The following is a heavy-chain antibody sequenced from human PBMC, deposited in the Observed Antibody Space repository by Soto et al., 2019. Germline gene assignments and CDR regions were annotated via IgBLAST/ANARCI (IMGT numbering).Heavy chain of an antibody. Sequence: PGGSLRLSCAASGFTFSSYAMSWVRQAPGKGLEWVSAISGSGGSTYYADSVKGRFTISRDNAKNTLYLQMNSLRAEDTAVYYCARDLYSSGWYWLVYWGQGTLVTVSS. CDR2: ISGSGGST. V-gene: IGHV3-23*01. D-gene: IGHD6-19*01. J-gene: IGHJ4*02. CDR1: GFTFSSYA. CDR3: ARDLYSSGWYWLVY.